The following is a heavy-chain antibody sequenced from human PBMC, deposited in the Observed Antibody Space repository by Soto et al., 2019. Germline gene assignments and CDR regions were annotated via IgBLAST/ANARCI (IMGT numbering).Heavy chain of an antibody. CDR2: ISAYNGNT. CDR1: GYTFTSYG. CDR3: ATGYNSGWYVQEAFDI. D-gene: IGHD6-19*01. J-gene: IGHJ3*02. V-gene: IGHV1-18*04. Sequence: ASVKVSCKASGYTFTSYGISWVRQAPGQGPEWMGWISAYNGNTNYAQKLQGRVTMTTDTSTSTAYMELRSLRSDDTAVYYCATGYNSGWYVQEAFDIWGQGTMVTVS.